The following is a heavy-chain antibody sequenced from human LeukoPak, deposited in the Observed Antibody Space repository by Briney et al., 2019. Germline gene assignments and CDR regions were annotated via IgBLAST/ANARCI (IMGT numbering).Heavy chain of an antibody. Sequence: SVKVSCKAPGYTFTSYAISWVRQAPGQGLEWMGGIIPIFGTANYAQKFQGRVTITADESTSTAYMELSSLRSEDTAVYYCARSVGDFWSGRLSWFDPWGQGTLVTVSS. CDR1: GYTFTSYA. D-gene: IGHD3-3*01. V-gene: IGHV1-69*13. J-gene: IGHJ5*02. CDR2: IIPIFGTA. CDR3: ARSVGDFWSGRLSWFDP.